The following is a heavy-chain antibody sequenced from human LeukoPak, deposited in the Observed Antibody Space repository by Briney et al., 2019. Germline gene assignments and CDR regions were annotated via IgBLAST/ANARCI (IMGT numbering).Heavy chain of an antibody. Sequence: ASVKVSCKASGYTFSSYAMNWVRQAPGQGLEWMGIINPSGGTTNYAQKFQGRVTMTRDTSTSTVYMDLSSLRSEDTAVYYCARDLSHRYYHSTGYAFDYWGQGTLVTVSS. J-gene: IGHJ4*02. CDR1: GYTFSSYA. CDR2: INPSGGTT. V-gene: IGHV1-46*01. D-gene: IGHD3-22*01. CDR3: ARDLSHRYYHSTGYAFDY.